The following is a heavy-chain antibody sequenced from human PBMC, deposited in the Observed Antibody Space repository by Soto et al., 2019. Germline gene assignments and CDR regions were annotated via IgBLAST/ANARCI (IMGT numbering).Heavy chain of an antibody. Sequence: HPGGSLRLSCAASGFTFSTYAMTWVRQAPGKGLEYVSSISISADGTYYADSVKGRFTISRDNSKNTLYLQMNSLRVEDTAVYYCARTTATKSRDYWGQGTLVTVSS. D-gene: IGHD4-17*01. J-gene: IGHJ4*02. V-gene: IGHV3-23*01. CDR2: ISISADGT. CDR1: GFTFSTYA. CDR3: ARTTATKSRDY.